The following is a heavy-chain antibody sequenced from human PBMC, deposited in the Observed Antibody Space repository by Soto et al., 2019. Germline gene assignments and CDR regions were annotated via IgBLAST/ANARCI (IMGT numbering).Heavy chain of an antibody. CDR1: GGSISSGDYY. J-gene: IGHJ1*01. CDR3: ARESDNVTEH. D-gene: IGHD1-1*01. V-gene: IGHV4-30-4*01. CDR2: IYYSGST. Sequence: KPSETLSLTCTVSGGSISSGDYYWSWIRQPPGKGLEWIGYIYYSGSTYYNPSLKSRVTISVDMSKNQFSLKLSSVTAADTPVYYRARESDNVTEHWAEGSLVTFSS.